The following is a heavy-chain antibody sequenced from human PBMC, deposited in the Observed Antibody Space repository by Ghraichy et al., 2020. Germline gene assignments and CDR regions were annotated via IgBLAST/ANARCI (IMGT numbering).Heavy chain of an antibody. V-gene: IGHV3-48*02. J-gene: IGHJ4*02. Sequence: GGSLRLSCAASGFTFSSYSMNWVRQAPGKGLEWVSYISSSSSTIYYADSVKGRFTISRDNAKNSLYLQMNSLRDEDTAVYYCAADYYGSGSYYPSFDYWGQGTLVTVSS. CDR2: ISSSSSTI. D-gene: IGHD3-10*01. CDR3: AADYYGSGSYYPSFDY. CDR1: GFTFSSYS.